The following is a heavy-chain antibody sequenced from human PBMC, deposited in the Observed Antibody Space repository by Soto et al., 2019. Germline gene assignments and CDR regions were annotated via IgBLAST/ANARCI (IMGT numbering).Heavy chain of an antibody. V-gene: IGHV4-39*07. CDR3: ARDRDPTFEYDSSGYHYLGY. Sequence: SETLSLTCTVSGGSISSSSYYWGWIRQPPGKGLEWIGSIYYSGSTYYNPSLKSRVTISVDTSKNQFSLNLSSVTAADTAVYYCARDRDPTFEYDSSGYHYLGYWGQGTLVTVSS. CDR1: GGSISSSSYY. J-gene: IGHJ4*02. D-gene: IGHD3-22*01. CDR2: IYYSGST.